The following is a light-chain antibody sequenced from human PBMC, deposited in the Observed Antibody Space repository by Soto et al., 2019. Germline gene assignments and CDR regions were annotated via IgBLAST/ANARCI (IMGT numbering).Light chain of an antibody. V-gene: IGKV1-5*03. Sequence: SASVGDRATITCGASKSIRYWLAWFQQKPGKAPRLLIYEASRLESGVPSRISGSGSGTEFTLTISSLQPDDFAVYHCKPRSNWLSIPSCQGTRPAIK. J-gene: IGKJ5*01. CDR2: EAS. CDR3: KPRSNWLSIP. CDR1: KSIRYW.